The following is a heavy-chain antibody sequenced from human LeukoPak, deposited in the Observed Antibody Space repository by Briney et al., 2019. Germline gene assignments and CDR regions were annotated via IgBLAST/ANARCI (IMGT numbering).Heavy chain of an antibody. Sequence: ASVKVSCKASGYTFTSYDINWVRQATGQGLEWMGWMNPNSGNTGYAQKFQGRVTMTRSTSISTAYMELSSLRSEDTAVYYCAREVGRRYDILTGYYLSYYYYGMDVWGQGTTVTVSS. CDR3: AREVGRRYDILTGYYLSYYYYGMDV. V-gene: IGHV1-8*01. CDR1: GYTFTSYD. J-gene: IGHJ6*02. D-gene: IGHD3-9*01. CDR2: MNPNSGNT.